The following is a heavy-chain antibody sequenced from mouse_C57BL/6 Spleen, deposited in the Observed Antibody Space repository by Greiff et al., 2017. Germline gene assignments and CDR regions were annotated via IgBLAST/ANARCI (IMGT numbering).Heavy chain of an antibody. J-gene: IGHJ4*01. Sequence: EVMLVESGGGLVQSGRSLRLSCATSGFTFSDFYMEWVRQAPGKGLEWIAASRNKANDYTTEYSASVKGRFIVTRDTSQSILYLQMNALRAEDTAIYYCAGYGYDGAMDYWGQGTSVTGSS. V-gene: IGHV7-1*01. CDR2: SRNKANDYTT. D-gene: IGHD2-2*01. CDR3: AGYGYDGAMDY. CDR1: GFTFSDFY.